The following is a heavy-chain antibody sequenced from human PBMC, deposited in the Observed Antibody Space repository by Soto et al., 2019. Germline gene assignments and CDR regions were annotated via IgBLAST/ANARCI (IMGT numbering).Heavy chain of an antibody. J-gene: IGHJ6*02. CDR3: AREDTEYYYYGMDV. D-gene: IGHD5-18*01. CDR2: INSDGSST. Sequence: PGGSLRLSCAASGFTFSSYWMHWVRQAPGKGLVWVSRINSDGSSTSYADSVKGRFTISRDNAKNTLYLQMNSLRAEDTAVYYCAREDTEYYYYGMDVWGQGTTVTVSS. CDR1: GFTFSSYW. V-gene: IGHV3-74*01.